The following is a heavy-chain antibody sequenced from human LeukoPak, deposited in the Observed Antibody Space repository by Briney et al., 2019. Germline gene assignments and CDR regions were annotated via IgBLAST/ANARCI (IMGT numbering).Heavy chain of an antibody. V-gene: IGHV3-30-3*01. CDR2: TSYDGSNK. CDR1: GFPFSSYV. CDR3: ARGDDSSGYFYSYFDY. D-gene: IGHD3-22*01. J-gene: IGHJ4*02. Sequence: GVSLRLSCAASGFPFSSYVMHWVRQAPGKGREWVSFTSYDGSNKYYADSVKGRFTISRDNSKNTLDLQMNSLRTEDTAMYYCARGDDSSGYFYSYFDYWGQGTLVTVSS.